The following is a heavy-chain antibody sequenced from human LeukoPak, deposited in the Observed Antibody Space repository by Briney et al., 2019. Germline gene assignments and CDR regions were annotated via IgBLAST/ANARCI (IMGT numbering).Heavy chain of an antibody. CDR1: GFTFSSYS. V-gene: IGHV3-48*02. CDR3: ARILSGSGSYGAFDI. CDR2: ISSSFSTT. D-gene: IGHD1-26*01. Sequence: GGSLRLSCAASGFTFSSYSMNWVRQAPGKGLEWVSYISSSFSTTYYADSVKGRFTISRDDAKNSLYLQMNSLRDEDTAVFYCARILSGSGSYGAFDIWGQGTMVTVSS. J-gene: IGHJ3*02.